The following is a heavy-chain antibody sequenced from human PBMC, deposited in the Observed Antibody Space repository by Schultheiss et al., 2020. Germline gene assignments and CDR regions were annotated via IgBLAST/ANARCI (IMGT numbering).Heavy chain of an antibody. CDR1: GGSFSGYY. V-gene: IGHV4-59*12. CDR2: IYYSGST. D-gene: IGHD4-17*01. Sequence: SQTLSLTCAVYGGSFSGYYWSWIRQPPGKGLEWIGYIYYSGSTYYNPSLKSRVTISVDTSKNQFSLKLSSVTAADTAVYYCARVTVTHYFDYWGQGTLVTVSS. J-gene: IGHJ4*02. CDR3: ARVTVTHYFDY.